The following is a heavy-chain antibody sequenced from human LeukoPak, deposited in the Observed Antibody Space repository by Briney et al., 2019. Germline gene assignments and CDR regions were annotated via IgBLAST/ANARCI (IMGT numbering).Heavy chain of an antibody. Sequence: PGGSLRLSCAASGFTFSSYAMHWVRQAPGKGLEWVAVISYDGSNKYYADSVKGRFTISRDNSKNTLYLQMNSLRAEDTAVYYCARDGLGRFGESTANAFDIWGQGTMVTVSS. CDR1: GFTFSSYA. CDR3: ARDGLGRFGESTANAFDI. V-gene: IGHV3-30-3*01. J-gene: IGHJ3*02. D-gene: IGHD3-10*01. CDR2: ISYDGSNK.